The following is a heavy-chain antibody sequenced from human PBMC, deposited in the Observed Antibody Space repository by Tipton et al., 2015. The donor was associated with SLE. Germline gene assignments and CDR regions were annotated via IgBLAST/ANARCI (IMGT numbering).Heavy chain of an antibody. J-gene: IGHJ4*02. Sequence: TLSLTCTVSGGSISSSSYYWGWIRQPPGKGLEWIGSIYYSGSTYYNASLKSRVTISVDTSKNQFSLKLSSVTAADTAVYYCARFHSGYDPYYFDYWGQGTLVTVSS. D-gene: IGHD5-12*01. CDR1: GGSISSSSYY. CDR2: IYYSGST. V-gene: IGHV4-39*01. CDR3: ARFHSGYDPYYFDY.